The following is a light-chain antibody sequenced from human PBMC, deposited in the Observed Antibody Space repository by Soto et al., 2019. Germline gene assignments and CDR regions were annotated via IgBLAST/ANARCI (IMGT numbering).Light chain of an antibody. V-gene: IGKV3D-15*01. CDR2: GAS. Sequence: TKFPSTLPMSHRTRATLSCRASQSVSSNLAWHQQKPRQAPRLLIYGASTRATGVPARFSGGGSGTEFTLTITSLQSDDFAVYYCQQYSSSFLTFGPGTNVDIK. J-gene: IGKJ3*01. CDR3: QQYSSSFLT. CDR1: QSVSSN.